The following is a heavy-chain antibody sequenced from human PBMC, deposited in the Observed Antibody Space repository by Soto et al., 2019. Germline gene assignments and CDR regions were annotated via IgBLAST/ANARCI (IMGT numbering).Heavy chain of an antibody. CDR2: IIPILGIA. CDR1: GGTFSSYT. V-gene: IGHV1-69*08. CDR3: AREGGPTGY. Sequence: QVQLVQSGAEVKKPGSSVKVSCKASGGTFSSYTISWVRQAPGQGLEWMGRIIPILGIANYAQKFQGRVTITADKPPSTAYMELSSLRSEDTAVYYCAREGGPTGYWGQGTLVTVSS. J-gene: IGHJ4*02. D-gene: IGHD3-16*01.